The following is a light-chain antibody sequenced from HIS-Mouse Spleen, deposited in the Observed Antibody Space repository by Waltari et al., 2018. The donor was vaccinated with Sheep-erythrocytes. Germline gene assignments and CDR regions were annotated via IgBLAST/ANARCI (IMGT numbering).Light chain of an antibody. V-gene: IGLV3-1*01. CDR2: QDS. J-gene: IGLJ2*01. CDR3: QAWDSSTGVV. CDR1: QLGDNY. Sequence: SYELTQPPSVSVSPGQTASITCSAAQLGDNYACWYQQKPGQSPVLVIYQDSKRPSGIPERFSGSNSGNTATLTISGTQAMDEADYYCQAWDSSTGVVFGGGTKLTVL.